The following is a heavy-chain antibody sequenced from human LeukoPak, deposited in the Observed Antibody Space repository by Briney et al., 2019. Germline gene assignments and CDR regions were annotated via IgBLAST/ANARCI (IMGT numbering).Heavy chain of an antibody. CDR3: ARMAGAGYYFYMDV. Sequence: GGSLRLSCAASGFTFSSYSMNWVRQAPRKGLEWVSSISSSSSYIYYADSVKGRFTISRDNAKNSLSLQMNSLRVEDTALYYCARMAGAGYYFYMDVWGKGTTVTVSS. CDR2: ISSSSSYI. V-gene: IGHV3-21*04. J-gene: IGHJ6*03. D-gene: IGHD6-19*01. CDR1: GFTFSSYS.